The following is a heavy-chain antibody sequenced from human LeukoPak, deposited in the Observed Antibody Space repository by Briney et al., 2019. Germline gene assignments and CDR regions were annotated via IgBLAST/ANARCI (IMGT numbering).Heavy chain of an antibody. CDR1: GYTFTSYD. CDR2: MNPNSGNT. Sequence: ASVKVSCKASGYTFTSYDINWVRQATGQGLEWMGWMNPNSGNTGYAQKFQGRVTMTRDMSTSTVYMELSSLRSEDTAVYYCARDAIAVAGYGLYYFDYWGQGTLVTVSS. CDR3: ARDAIAVAGYGLYYFDY. V-gene: IGHV1-8*02. J-gene: IGHJ4*02. D-gene: IGHD6-19*01.